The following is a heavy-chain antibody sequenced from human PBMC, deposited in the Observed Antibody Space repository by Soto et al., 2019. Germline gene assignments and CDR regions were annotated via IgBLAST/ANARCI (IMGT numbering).Heavy chain of an antibody. Sequence: QVQLVESGGGLVKPGGSLRLSCAASGFTFSDYYMSWFRQAPGKGVGWVSYISSSGRTIYYADSVRGRFTHSRDNAKNSLYLQINSLRAEDTAVYYCSGYYSYAFDIWGQGTMVTVSS. J-gene: IGHJ3*02. CDR3: SGYYSYAFDI. CDR1: GFTFSDYY. V-gene: IGHV3-11*01. CDR2: ISSSGRTI. D-gene: IGHD3-22*01.